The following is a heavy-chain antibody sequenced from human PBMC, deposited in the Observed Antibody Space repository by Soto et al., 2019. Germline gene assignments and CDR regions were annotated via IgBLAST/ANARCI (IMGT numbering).Heavy chain of an antibody. CDR1: GYTFTSYG. Sequence: GASVKVSCKASGYTFTSYGISWVRQAPGQGLEWMGWISAYNGNTNYAQKLPGRVTMTTETSTSTAYMELRSLRSDDTAVYYCARDQRTRYYYYGMDVWGQGTTVTVYS. CDR3: ARDQRTRYYYYGMDV. CDR2: ISAYNGNT. D-gene: IGHD6-25*01. J-gene: IGHJ6*02. V-gene: IGHV1-18*04.